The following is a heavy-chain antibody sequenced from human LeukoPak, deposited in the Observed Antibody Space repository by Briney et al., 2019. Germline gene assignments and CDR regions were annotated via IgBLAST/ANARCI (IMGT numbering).Heavy chain of an antibody. CDR3: ASSSGDY. CDR2: IYYSGST. V-gene: IGHV4-59*01. Sequence: SETLSLTCTVSGGSISSYYWSWIRQPPGKGLEWIGYIYYSGSTNYNPSLKSRVTISVDTSKNQFSLKLSSVTAADTAVYYCASSSGDYWGQGTLVTVSS. J-gene: IGHJ4*02. CDR1: GGSISSYY. D-gene: IGHD3-10*01.